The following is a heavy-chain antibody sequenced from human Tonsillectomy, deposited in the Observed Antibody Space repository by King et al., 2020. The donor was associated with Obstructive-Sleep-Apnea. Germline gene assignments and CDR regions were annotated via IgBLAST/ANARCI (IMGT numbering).Heavy chain of an antibody. CDR2: ISSCGDTI. V-gene: IGHV3-11*01. J-gene: IGHJ6*02. CDR3: AKGSGSLLYYYYGMDV. CDR1: GFTFSEYY. Sequence: VQLVQSGGGLVKPGGSLRLSCAASGFTFSEYYMSWIRQAPGKGLEWVSYISSCGDTIYYGDSVKGRFTISRDDAKNSLYLQMNSLRAEDTAVYYCAKGSGSLLYYYYGMDVWGQGTTVTVSS. D-gene: IGHD3-10*01.